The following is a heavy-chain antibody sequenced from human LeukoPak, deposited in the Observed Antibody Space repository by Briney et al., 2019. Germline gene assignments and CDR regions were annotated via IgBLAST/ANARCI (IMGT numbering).Heavy chain of an antibody. J-gene: IGHJ4*02. D-gene: IGHD6-19*01. V-gene: IGHV3-23*01. CDR2: ISGSGENT. CDR3: AQDRFVSSGRDDY. CDR1: GFTFSSYA. Sequence: GGSLRLSCAASGFTFSSYAMSWVRQAPGKGLEWVPGISGSGENTYYVDSVKGRFTISRDNSKNTLYLQMTNLRVEDTAVYFCAQDRFVSSGRDDYWGQGTLVTVSS.